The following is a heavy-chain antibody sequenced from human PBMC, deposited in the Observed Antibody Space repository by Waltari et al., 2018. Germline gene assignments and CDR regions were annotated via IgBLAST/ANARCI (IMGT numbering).Heavy chain of an antibody. CDR3: AKSPWNGPLDY. V-gene: IGHV1-2*02. Sequence: QEHLVQSGAALKQPGASVKVSCNASGSTLTGNSIHWVRQAPGQGLEWMGWINPNSGGTNYAQKFQGRVTVTRDTSISTAYMEVSSLRSDDTAVYYCAKSPWNGPLDYWGQGTLVTVSS. CDR1: GSTLTGNS. CDR2: INPNSGGT. J-gene: IGHJ4*02. D-gene: IGHD2-8*01.